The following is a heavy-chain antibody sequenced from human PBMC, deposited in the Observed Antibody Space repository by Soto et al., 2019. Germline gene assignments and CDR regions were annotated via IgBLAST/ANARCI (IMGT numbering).Heavy chain of an antibody. D-gene: IGHD2-21*01. Sequence: QITLKESGPTLVKPTQTLTLTCTFSAFSLSTSGVGVGWIRQPPGKALEWLTFIYWDDDKRYSPSLKSRLTITKHTSKNRVVLTMTNMDPVDTATYYCARLVAAGITYYFDSWGQGTLVTVSS. V-gene: IGHV2-5*02. CDR1: AFSLSTSGVG. CDR3: ARLVAAGITYYFDS. CDR2: IYWDDDK. J-gene: IGHJ4*02.